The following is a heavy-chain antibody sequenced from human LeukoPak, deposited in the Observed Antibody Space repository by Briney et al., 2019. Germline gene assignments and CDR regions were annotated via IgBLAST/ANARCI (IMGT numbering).Heavy chain of an antibody. V-gene: IGHV1-18*01. J-gene: IGHJ6*02. Sequence: EASVKVSCKASGYTFTSYGISWVRQAPGQGLEWMGWISAYNGNTNYAQKLQGRVTMTTDTSTSTAYMELRSLRSDDTAVYYCARDGWWLRADYYGMDVWGQGTTVTVSS. CDR2: ISAYNGNT. CDR1: GYTFTSYG. CDR3: ARDGWWLRADYYGMDV. D-gene: IGHD5-12*01.